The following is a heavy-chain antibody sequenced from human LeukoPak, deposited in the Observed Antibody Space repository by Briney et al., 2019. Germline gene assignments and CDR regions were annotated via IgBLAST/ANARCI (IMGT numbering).Heavy chain of an antibody. J-gene: IGHJ4*02. Sequence: SETLSLTCTVSGGSISSHYWSWIRQPPGKGLEWIGYIYYSGSNNYYPSLKTRVTISVDTSKTQFSLKLSSVTAADTAVYYCASSYYDFWSGSIPNYFDYWGQGTLVTVSS. CDR1: GGSISSHY. D-gene: IGHD3-3*01. CDR3: ASSYYDFWSGSIPNYFDY. V-gene: IGHV4-59*11. CDR2: IYYSGSN.